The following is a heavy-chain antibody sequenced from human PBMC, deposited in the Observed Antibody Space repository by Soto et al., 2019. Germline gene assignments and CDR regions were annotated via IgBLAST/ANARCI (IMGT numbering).Heavy chain of an antibody. CDR2: INHSGST. D-gene: IGHD2-2*01. V-gene: IGHV4-34*01. J-gene: IGHJ3*02. CDR1: GGSLSDFY. Sequence: ASEARSLSCSVYGGSLSDFYWHCIRQPPGKGLEWIGEINHSGSTSYNPSLKSRVTISVDTSKNQISLKLPSVTAADTAVYYCARGPRVVWVVPTAQRDVFDIWGQGTMVTVSS. CDR3: ARGPRVVWVVPTAQRDVFDI.